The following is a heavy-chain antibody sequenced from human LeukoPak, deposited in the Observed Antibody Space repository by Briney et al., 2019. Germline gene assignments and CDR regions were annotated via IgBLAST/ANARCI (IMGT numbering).Heavy chain of an antibody. Sequence: GGSLRLSCAASGFTFSSYGMHWVRQAPGKGLEWVAFIRYDGSNKYYADSVKGRFTISRDNSKNTLYLQMNSLRAEDTAVYYCARDRKWLVHEEDYYYGMDVWGQGTTVTVSS. CDR1: GFTFSSYG. CDR3: ARDRKWLVHEEDYYYGMDV. V-gene: IGHV3-30*02. CDR2: IRYDGSNK. J-gene: IGHJ6*02. D-gene: IGHD6-19*01.